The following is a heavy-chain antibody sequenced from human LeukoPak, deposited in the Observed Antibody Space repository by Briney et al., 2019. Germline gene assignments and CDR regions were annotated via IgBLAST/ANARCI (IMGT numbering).Heavy chain of an antibody. CDR3: ARQPTGDQIDY. CDR2: IYYSGST. V-gene: IGHV4-59*08. CDR1: GGSISSYY. D-gene: IGHD7-27*01. Sequence: KPSETLSLTCTVSGGSISSYYWSWIRQPPGKGLEWIGHIYYSGSTNYNPSLKSRVTTSVDTSKNQFSLKLSSVTAADTAVYYCARQPTGDQIDYWGQGTLVTVSS. J-gene: IGHJ4*02.